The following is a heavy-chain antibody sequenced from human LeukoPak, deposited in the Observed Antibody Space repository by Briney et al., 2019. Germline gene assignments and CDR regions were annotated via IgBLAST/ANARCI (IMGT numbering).Heavy chain of an antibody. CDR3: ARLRGYNNYYYYGMDV. J-gene: IGHJ6*02. V-gene: IGHV5-51*01. Sequence: IYPGEADTRYSPSFQGQVTISADKSISTAYLQWSSLKASDTAMYYCARLRGYNNYYYYGMDVWGQGTTVTVSS. CDR2: IYPGEADT. D-gene: IGHD5-18*01.